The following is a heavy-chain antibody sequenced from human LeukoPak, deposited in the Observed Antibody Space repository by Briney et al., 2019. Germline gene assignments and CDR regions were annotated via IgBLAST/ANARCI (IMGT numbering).Heavy chain of an antibody. V-gene: IGHV4-4*07. D-gene: IGHD3-16*01. Sequence: SETLSLTCTVSGGSISSYYWSWIRQPAGKGLEWIGRIYTSGSTYHNPSLKSRVTISVDTSKNQFSLKLSSVTAADTAVYYCARDPAMLRSFDYWGQGTLVTVSS. CDR2: IYTSGST. CDR1: GGSISSYY. CDR3: ARDPAMLRSFDY. J-gene: IGHJ4*02.